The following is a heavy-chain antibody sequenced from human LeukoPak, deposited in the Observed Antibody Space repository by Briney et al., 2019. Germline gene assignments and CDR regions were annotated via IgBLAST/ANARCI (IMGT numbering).Heavy chain of an antibody. D-gene: IGHD3-10*01. J-gene: IGHJ5*02. CDR1: GFTFSNHG. CDR3: ARPMVP. Sequence: GGSLRLSCAASGFTFSNHGFHWVRQAPGKGLEGVAVIWYDGSRKFYADSVKGRFSISRDDSKNTLYLQMNSLRAEDTAVYYCARPMVPWGQGTLVTVSS. V-gene: IGHV3-33*01. CDR2: IWYDGSRK.